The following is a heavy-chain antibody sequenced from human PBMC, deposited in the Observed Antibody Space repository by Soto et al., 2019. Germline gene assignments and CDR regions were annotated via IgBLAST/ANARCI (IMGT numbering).Heavy chain of an antibody. J-gene: IGHJ6*04. D-gene: IGHD1-26*01. Sequence: SETLSLTCAVYGGSFSGYYWSWIRQPPGKGLEWIGEINHSGSTNYNPSLKSRVTISVDTSKNQFSLKLSSVTAADTAVYYCTRGLNGGYSGSYYPYGRDVWGKETRVTVSS. CDR2: INHSGST. CDR3: TRGLNGGYSGSYYPYGRDV. CDR1: GGSFSGYY. V-gene: IGHV4-34*01.